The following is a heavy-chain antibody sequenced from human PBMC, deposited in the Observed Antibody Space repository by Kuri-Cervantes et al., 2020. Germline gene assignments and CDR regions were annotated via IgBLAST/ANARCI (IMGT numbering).Heavy chain of an antibody. CDR1: GFTFSSYA. V-gene: IGHV3-23*01. CDR2: ISGSGGST. J-gene: IGHJ4*02. D-gene: IGHD3-22*01. Sequence: GESLKISCAASGFTFSSYAMSWVRQAPGKGLEWVSAISGSGGSTYYADSVKGRFTISRDNSKNTLYLQMNSLRAEDTAVYYCARSSYYYDSSGYYYGDYWGQGTLVTVSS. CDR3: ARSSYYYDSSGYYYGDY.